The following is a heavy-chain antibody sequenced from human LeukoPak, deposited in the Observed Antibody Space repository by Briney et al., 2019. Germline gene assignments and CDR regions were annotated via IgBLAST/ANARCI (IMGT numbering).Heavy chain of an antibody. CDR3: ARDSPRLSGWLGHFDY. J-gene: IGHJ4*02. Sequence: GGSLRLSCAASGFTFRSYGMHWVRQAPGKGLEWVTVISSDGSSKNYADSMKGQFTISRDNSKNTLFLQMNNLRAEDTAVYYCARDSPRLSGWLGHFDYWGQGTLVTVSS. CDR2: ISSDGSSK. D-gene: IGHD6-19*01. V-gene: IGHV3-30*03. CDR1: GFTFRSYG.